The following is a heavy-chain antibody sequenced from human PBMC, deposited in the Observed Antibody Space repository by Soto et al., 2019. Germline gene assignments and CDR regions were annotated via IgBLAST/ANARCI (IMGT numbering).Heavy chain of an antibody. D-gene: IGHD3-10*01. V-gene: IGHV4-31*03. Sequence: SETLSLTCTVSGGSISSGGYYWSWIRQHPGKGLEWIGYIYYSGSTYYNPSLKSRVTISVDTSKNQFSLKLSSVTAADTAVYYCARVITMVRGVIKPHNWFDPWGQGTLVTVSS. CDR3: ARVITMVRGVIKPHNWFDP. J-gene: IGHJ5*02. CDR1: GGSISSGGYY. CDR2: IYYSGST.